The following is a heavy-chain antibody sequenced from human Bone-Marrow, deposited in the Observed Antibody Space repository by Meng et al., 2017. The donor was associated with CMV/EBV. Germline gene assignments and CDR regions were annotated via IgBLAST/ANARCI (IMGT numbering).Heavy chain of an antibody. CDR1: GGTFSSYA. Sequence: SVKVSCKASGGTFSSYAISWVRQAPGQGLEWMGGIIPIFGTANYAQKFQGRVTMTTDTSTSTAYMELRSLRSDDTAVYYCARLYPGSDYYGSGSLDYWGQGTLVTVSS. CDR2: IIPIFGTA. CDR3: ARLYPGSDYYGSGSLDY. V-gene: IGHV1-69*05. D-gene: IGHD3-10*01. J-gene: IGHJ4*02.